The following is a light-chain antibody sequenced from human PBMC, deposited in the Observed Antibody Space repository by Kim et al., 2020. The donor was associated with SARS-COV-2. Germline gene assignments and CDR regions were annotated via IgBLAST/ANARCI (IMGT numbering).Light chain of an antibody. Sequence: DIQMTQSPSSLSASEGDRVTITCRASQGISHYLAWYQQKPGKVPQLLIYGASTLQSGVPSRFSGSGSGTDFTLTISSLQPEDVATYYCQKYDTAPLTFGGRTKVDIK. CDR1: QGISHY. J-gene: IGKJ4*01. V-gene: IGKV1-27*01. CDR2: GAS. CDR3: QKYDTAPLT.